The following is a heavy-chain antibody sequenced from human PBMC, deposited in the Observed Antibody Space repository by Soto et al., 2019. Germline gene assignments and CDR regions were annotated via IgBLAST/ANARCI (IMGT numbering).Heavy chain of an antibody. CDR1: GGPFRSGDW. Sequence: SETLSLTCAVSGGPFRSGDWWSWVRQSPGKGLEWIGQMYRSGSTAYNPSLTGRVTISVDKSNFSLYLSSLTAADTAVYYCVRNGAYSLEYWGQGTLVTVSS. D-gene: IGHD5-18*01. CDR2: MYRSGST. J-gene: IGHJ4*02. V-gene: IGHV4-4*02. CDR3: VRNGAYSLEY.